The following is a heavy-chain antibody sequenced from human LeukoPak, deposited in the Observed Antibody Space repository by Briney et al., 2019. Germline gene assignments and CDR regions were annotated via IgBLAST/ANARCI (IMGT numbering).Heavy chain of an antibody. CDR2: VKSDGAGT. CDR3: ARCTTASSGWCNWLDP. CDR1: GFTFSTYA. D-gene: IGHD3-22*01. V-gene: IGHV3-23*01. J-gene: IGHJ5*02. Sequence: GGSLRLSCAASGFTFSTYAMSWVRQAPGKGLAWVASVKSDGAGTHYADSVKGRFTISRDNSKSILYLQMNSLRAEDTAIYYCARCTTASSGWCNWLDPWGQGTLVTVSS.